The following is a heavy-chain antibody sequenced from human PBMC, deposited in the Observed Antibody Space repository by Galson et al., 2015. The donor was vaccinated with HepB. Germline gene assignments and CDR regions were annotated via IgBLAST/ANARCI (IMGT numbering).Heavy chain of an antibody. CDR2: IINYSGNT. V-gene: IGHV1-18*01. CDR3: VRGTMARFDY. CDR1: GYRFTSYG. D-gene: IGHD4/OR15-4a*01. J-gene: IGHJ4*02. Sequence: SVTVSCKASGYRFTSYGISWVRVRQAPGQGLEWMGWIINYSGNTKYAEEFQGRVTMTTDTSTSTAYMELRGLRSEDTAVYYCVRGTMARFDYWGQGTLVTVS.